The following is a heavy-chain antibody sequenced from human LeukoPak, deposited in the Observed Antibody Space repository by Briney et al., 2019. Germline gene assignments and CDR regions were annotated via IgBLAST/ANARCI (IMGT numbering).Heavy chain of an antibody. V-gene: IGHV3-23*01. Sequence: GESLRLSCAASGFSFSIYAMNWVRQAPGKGLEWVSLIIGNGRDIRYADSVKGRFTISRDNSKNTLYLQMNSLRAEDTAVYYCARGVSSWYKDPFDYWGQGTLVTVSS. CDR2: IIGNGRDI. D-gene: IGHD6-13*01. CDR1: GFSFSIYA. J-gene: IGHJ4*02. CDR3: ARGVSSWYKDPFDY.